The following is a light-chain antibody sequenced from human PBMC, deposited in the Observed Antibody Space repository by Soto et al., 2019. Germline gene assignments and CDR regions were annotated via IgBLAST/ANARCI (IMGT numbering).Light chain of an antibody. V-gene: IGLV1-40*01. Sequence: QSVLTQPPSVTGAPGQRVTISCTWNNSNSGTGYGAHWYQQFPGTAPRLLTYGDNNRPSGVPDRFSGSKSGTSASLAITGLQAEDEAEYYCQSYDTSRFGLMFGGGTKLTVL. CDR1: NSNSGTGYG. J-gene: IGLJ3*02. CDR2: GDN. CDR3: QSYDTSRFGLM.